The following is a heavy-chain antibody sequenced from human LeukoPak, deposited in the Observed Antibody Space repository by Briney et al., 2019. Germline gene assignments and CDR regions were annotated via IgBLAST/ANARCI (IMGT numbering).Heavy chain of an antibody. J-gene: IGHJ4*02. Sequence: PSETLSLTCTVSGGSISSSSYYGGWMRQPPGKGLEWIGSIYYSGSTYYNPSLKSRVTISVDTSKNQFSLKLSSVTAADTAVYYCAREGGGYWGQGTLVTVSS. CDR1: GGSISSSSYY. CDR2: IYYSGST. V-gene: IGHV4-39*07. CDR3: AREGGGY.